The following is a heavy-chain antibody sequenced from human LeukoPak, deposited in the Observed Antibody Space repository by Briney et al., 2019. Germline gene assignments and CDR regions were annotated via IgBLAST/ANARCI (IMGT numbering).Heavy chain of an antibody. V-gene: IGHV3-33*06. CDR1: GFTFSSYG. CDR2: IWYDGSNK. D-gene: IGHD3-10*01. J-gene: IGHJ4*02. Sequence: GGSLRLSCAASGFTFSSYGMHWVRQAPGKGLEWVAVIWYDGSNKYYADSVKGRFTISRDNSKNTLYLQMNSLRAEDTAVYYCAKEAWFGELADYWGQGTLVTVSS. CDR3: AKEAWFGELADY.